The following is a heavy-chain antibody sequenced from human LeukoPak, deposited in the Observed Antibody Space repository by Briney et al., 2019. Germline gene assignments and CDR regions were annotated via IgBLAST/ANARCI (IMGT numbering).Heavy chain of an antibody. V-gene: IGHV4-34*01. CDR1: GGSFSGYY. CDR3: ARGGLSSFLDY. J-gene: IGHJ4*02. CDR2: INHSGST. Sequence: SETLSLTCAVYGGSFSGYYWSWIRQPPGKGLEWIGEINHSGSTNYNPSLKTRVTISVDTSKNQFSLKLSSVTAADTAVYYCARGGLSSFLDYWGQGTLVTVSS. D-gene: IGHD3-16*02.